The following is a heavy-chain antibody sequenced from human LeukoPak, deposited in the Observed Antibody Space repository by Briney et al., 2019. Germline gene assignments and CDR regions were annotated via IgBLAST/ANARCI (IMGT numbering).Heavy chain of an antibody. Sequence: GGSLRLSCAASGFTFSSYWMSWVRQAPGKGLEWVANIKQDGSEKYYVDSVKGRFTISRDNAKNSLYLQMGSLRTEDTAVYYCARGLDLYGSGSYIDSWGQGTLVTVSS. CDR1: GFTFSSYW. D-gene: IGHD3-10*01. CDR3: ARGLDLYGSGSYIDS. V-gene: IGHV3-7*01. CDR2: IKQDGSEK. J-gene: IGHJ4*02.